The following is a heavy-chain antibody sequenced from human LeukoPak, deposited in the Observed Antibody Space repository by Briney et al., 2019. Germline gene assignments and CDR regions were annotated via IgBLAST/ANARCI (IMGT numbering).Heavy chain of an antibody. CDR1: GFTFSSYA. J-gene: IGHJ4*02. CDR3: AKDYDGDFIGYFDY. CDR2: ISGSGGST. V-gene: IGHV3-23*01. D-gene: IGHD4-17*01. Sequence: QPGGSLRLSCAASGFTFSSYAMRWVRQAPGKGLEWVSAISGSGGSTYYADSVKGRFTISRDNSKNTLYLQMNSLRAEDTAVYYCAKDYDGDFIGYFDYWGQGTLVTVSS.